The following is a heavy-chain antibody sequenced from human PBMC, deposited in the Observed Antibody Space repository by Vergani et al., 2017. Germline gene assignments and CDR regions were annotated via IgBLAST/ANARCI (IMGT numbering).Heavy chain of an antibody. Sequence: QVQLQESGPGLVKPSETLSLTCTVSGGSISSYYWSWIRQPPGKGLEWIGYIYYSGSTNYNPSLKSRVTISVDTSKNQFSLKLSSVTAADTAVYYCARIPSIDCSSTSCYTVFNYYYYYYMDVWGKWTTVTVSS. CDR3: ARIPSIDCSSTSCYTVFNYYYYYYMDV. V-gene: IGHV4-59*01. CDR1: GGSISSYY. CDR2: IYYSGST. J-gene: IGHJ6*03. D-gene: IGHD2-2*02.